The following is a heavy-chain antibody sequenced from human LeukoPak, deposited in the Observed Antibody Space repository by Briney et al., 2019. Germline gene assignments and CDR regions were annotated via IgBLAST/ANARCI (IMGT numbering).Heavy chain of an antibody. V-gene: IGHV4-61*02. CDR3: ARDATCSGGSCYRGYYYYGMDV. CDR1: GGSISSGSYY. CDR2: IYTSGST. D-gene: IGHD2-15*01. J-gene: IGHJ6*02. Sequence: SQTLSLTCTVSGGSISSGSYYWSWIRQPAGKRLEWIGRIYTSGSTNYNPSLKSRVTISVDTSKNQFSLKLSSVTAADTAVYYCARDATCSGGSCYRGYYYYGMDVWGQGTTVTVSS.